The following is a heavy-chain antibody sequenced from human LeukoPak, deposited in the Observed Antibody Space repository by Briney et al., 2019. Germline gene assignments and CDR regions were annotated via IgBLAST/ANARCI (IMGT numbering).Heavy chain of an antibody. CDR2: ISWNSGSI. V-gene: IGHV3-9*01. Sequence: GGSLRLSCAASGFPFDDYAMHWVRQAPGKGLEWVSGISWNSGSIGYADSVKGRFTISRDNAKNSLYLQMNSLRAEDTALYYCAKILGYWSSTSCYSDAFDIWGQGTMVTVSS. CDR3: AKILGYWSSTSCYSDAFDI. CDR1: GFPFDDYA. J-gene: IGHJ3*02. D-gene: IGHD2-2*02.